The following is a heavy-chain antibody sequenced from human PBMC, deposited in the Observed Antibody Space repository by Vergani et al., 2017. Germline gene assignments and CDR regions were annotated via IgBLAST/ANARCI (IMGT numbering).Heavy chain of an antibody. J-gene: IGHJ6*02. V-gene: IGHV4-34*11. CDR2: IYYSGST. CDR3: ARMEAYSNYYYGMDV. D-gene: IGHD4-11*01. Sequence: QVQLQQWGAGLLKPSETLSLTCAVYGGSFSGYYWSWIRQPPGKGLEWIGYIYYSGSTNYNPSLKSRVTISVDTSKNQFSLKLSSVTAADTAVYYCARMEAYSNYYYGMDVWGQGTTVTVSS. CDR1: GGSFSGYY.